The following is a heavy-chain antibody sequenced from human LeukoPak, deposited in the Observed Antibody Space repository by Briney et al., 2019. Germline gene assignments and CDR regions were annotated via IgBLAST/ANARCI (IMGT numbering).Heavy chain of an antibody. CDR2: KWYDGSNK. CDR3: ARDAFRRAGMDV. Sequence: PGRSLRLSCAASGFTFSSYGMHWVRQAPGKGLDWVAVKWYDGSNKYYADSVKGRFTISRDNSKNTLYLQMNSLRAEDTAMYYCARDAFRRAGMDVWAKGTTVTVSS. CDR1: GFTFSSYG. D-gene: IGHD3-10*01. V-gene: IGHV3-33*01. J-gene: IGHJ6*04.